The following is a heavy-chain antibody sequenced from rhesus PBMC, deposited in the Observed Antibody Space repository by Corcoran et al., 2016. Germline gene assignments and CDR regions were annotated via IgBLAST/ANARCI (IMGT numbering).Heavy chain of an antibody. D-gene: IGHD6-31*01. Sequence: QVQLQESGPAVVRASETLSLSCAVSGGSISGHTWWSWIRQSPGKGLDWIGGVYGSGGSTKYTPSRMSRITISIDTSQTQFSLKLRSVTAADTAIYFCARTSGYASGSFVVWGAGVMVAVSS. J-gene: IGHJ5-1*01. CDR2: VYGSGGST. V-gene: IGHV4-93*02. CDR3: ARTSGYASGSFVV. CDR1: GGSISGHTW.